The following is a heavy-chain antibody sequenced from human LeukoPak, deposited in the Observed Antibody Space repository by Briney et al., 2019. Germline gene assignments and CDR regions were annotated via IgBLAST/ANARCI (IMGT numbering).Heavy chain of an antibody. J-gene: IGHJ4*02. CDR1: GGSISSYY. D-gene: IGHD4-17*01. Sequence: SETLSLTCAVSGGSISSYYWSWIRQPPGKGLEWIGYIYYSGRTNYNPSLKSRVTISVDTSKNQFSLKLSSVTAADTAVYYCARGVDYGDYDLYYFDYWGQGTLVTVSS. CDR2: IYYSGRT. CDR3: ARGVDYGDYDLYYFDY. V-gene: IGHV4-59*01.